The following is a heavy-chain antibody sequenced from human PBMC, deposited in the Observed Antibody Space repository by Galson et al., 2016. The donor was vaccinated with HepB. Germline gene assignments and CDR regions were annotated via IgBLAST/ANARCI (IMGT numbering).Heavy chain of an antibody. CDR2: INTDGTTT. D-gene: IGHD6-19*01. V-gene: IGHV3-74*01. CDR1: GFTFSNNW. CDR3: TTRGSGGSFDFDY. J-gene: IGHJ4*02. Sequence: SLRLSCAASGFTFSNNWIHWVRQAPGEGLVWVSHINTDGTTTFYADSVKGRFTMSRDNAKNTGYLQMNSLGAEDTAMYYCTTRGSGGSFDFDYWGQGTLVTVSS.